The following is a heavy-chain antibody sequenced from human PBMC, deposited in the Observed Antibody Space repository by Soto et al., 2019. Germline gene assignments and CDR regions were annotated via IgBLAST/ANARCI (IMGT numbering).Heavy chain of an antibody. Sequence: QVQLVESGGGVVQPGRSLRLSCAASGFTFSSYAMHWVRQAPGKGLEWVAVISYDGSNKYYADSVKGRFTISRDNSKNTLYLQMNSLRAEDTAVYYCARVGYSYGPYWGQGTLVTVSS. D-gene: IGHD5-18*01. V-gene: IGHV3-30-3*01. CDR2: ISYDGSNK. CDR3: ARVGYSYGPY. J-gene: IGHJ4*02. CDR1: GFTFSSYA.